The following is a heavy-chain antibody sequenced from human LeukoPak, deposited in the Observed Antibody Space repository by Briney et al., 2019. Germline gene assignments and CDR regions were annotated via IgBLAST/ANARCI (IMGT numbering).Heavy chain of an antibody. CDR3: VGDGRDGYSIYFHH. CDR2: ISDNGLST. Sequence: GGSLRLSCSASGXTFSSYPMHWVRQAPGKGLQYVSVISDNGLSTSYADSVKGRFTTSRDSSKNTVYLQMSSLRAEDTAVYYCVGDGRDGYSIYFHHWGQGTLVTVSS. J-gene: IGHJ1*01. D-gene: IGHD5-24*01. CDR1: GXTFSSYP. V-gene: IGHV3-64D*06.